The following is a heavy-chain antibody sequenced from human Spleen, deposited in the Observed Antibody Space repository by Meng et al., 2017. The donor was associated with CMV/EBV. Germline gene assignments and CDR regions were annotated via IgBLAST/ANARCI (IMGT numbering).Heavy chain of an antibody. CDR3: ARLPRVVNNYYYYTMDV. CDR2: ISAYIGDT. CDR1: GFTFTNYG. Sequence: ASVKVSCKASGFTFTNYGVSWVRQAPGQGLEWMGWISAYIGDTDYLQNLRGRVSMTTDRSKDTAYMELRSLRSDDTAVYYCARLPRVVNNYYYYTMDVWGQGTTVTVSS. V-gene: IGHV1-18*01. J-gene: IGHJ6*02. D-gene: IGHD3-22*01.